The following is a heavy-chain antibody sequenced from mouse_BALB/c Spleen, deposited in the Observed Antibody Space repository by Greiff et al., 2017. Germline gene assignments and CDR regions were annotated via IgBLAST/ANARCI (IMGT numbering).Heavy chain of an antibody. CDR2: IDPANGNT. CDR3: ARYDGYYGAMDY. CDR1: GFNIKDTY. Sequence: EVQLQQSGAELVKPGASVKLSCTASGFNIKDTYMHWVKQRPEQGLEWIGRIDPANGNTKYDPKFQGKATITADTSSNTAYLQLSSMTSEDTAVYYCARYDGYYGAMDYWGQGTSVTVSS. D-gene: IGHD2-3*01. J-gene: IGHJ4*01. V-gene: IGHV14-3*02.